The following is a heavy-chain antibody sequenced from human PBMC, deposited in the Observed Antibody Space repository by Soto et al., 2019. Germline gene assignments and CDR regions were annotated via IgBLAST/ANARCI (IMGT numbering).Heavy chain of an antibody. V-gene: IGHV1-69*13. Sequence: SVKVSCKASGGTFSSYAISWVRQAPGQGLEWMGGIIPIFGTTNYAQKFQGRVTLTADESTSTAYMELSSLRCEDRAVYYCARVRSSHDYPDLRGQGTLVTVCS. J-gene: IGHJ4*02. CDR3: ARVRSSHDYPDL. D-gene: IGHD5-12*01. CDR2: IIPIFGTT. CDR1: GGTFSSYA.